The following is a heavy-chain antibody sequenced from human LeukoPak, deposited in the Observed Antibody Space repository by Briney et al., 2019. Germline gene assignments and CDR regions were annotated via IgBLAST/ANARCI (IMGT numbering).Heavy chain of an antibody. CDR1: GFIFSNYA. Sequence: GGSLRLSCAASGFIFSNYAMSWVRQAPGKGLEWVSGISASAGSAVYADSVKGRFTISRDNSKNMMYLQMNSLRAEDSAVYYCAKDQGSGLGSYSWGYFDYWGQGTLVTVSS. CDR3: AKDQGSGLGSYSWGYFDY. V-gene: IGHV3-23*01. D-gene: IGHD3-10*01. J-gene: IGHJ4*02. CDR2: ISASAGSA.